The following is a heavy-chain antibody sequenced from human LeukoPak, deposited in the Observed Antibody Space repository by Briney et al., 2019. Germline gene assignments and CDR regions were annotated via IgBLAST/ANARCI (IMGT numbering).Heavy chain of an antibody. Sequence: GESLKISCKGSGYSFTSYWIAWVRQMPGKGLEWMGIIHPGNSETTYNPSFQGQVTMSADKSISTAYLQWSSLEASDTAMYYCARRLSSIAASAANDYWGQGTLVTVSS. V-gene: IGHV5-51*01. CDR1: GYSFTSYW. CDR3: ARRLSSIAASAANDY. J-gene: IGHJ4*02. CDR2: IHPGNSET. D-gene: IGHD6-13*01.